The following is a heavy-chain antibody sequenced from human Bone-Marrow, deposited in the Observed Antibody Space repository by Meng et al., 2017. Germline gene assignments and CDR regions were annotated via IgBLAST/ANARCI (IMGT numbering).Heavy chain of an antibody. D-gene: IGHD2-2*01. Sequence: ASVKVSCKASGYTFTGYYMHWVRQAPGQGLEWMGRINPNSGGTNYAQKFQGRVTMTRDTSIRTAYMGLSRLGSDDTAVYYCARDYCSSTSCYLGDWFDPWGQGTLVTVSS. J-gene: IGHJ5*02. CDR3: ARDYCSSTSCYLGDWFDP. CDR1: GYTFTGYY. CDR2: INPNSGGT. V-gene: IGHV1-2*06.